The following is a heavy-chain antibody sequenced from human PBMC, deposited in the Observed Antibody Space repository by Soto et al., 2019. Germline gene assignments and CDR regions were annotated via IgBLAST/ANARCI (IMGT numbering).Heavy chain of an antibody. CDR1: GFTFSSYS. Sequence: GGSLRLSCAASGFTFSSYSMNRVRQAPGKGLEWVSSISSSSSYIYYADSVKGRFTISRDNAKNSLYLQMNSLRAEDTAVYYCARDPSGSQYANWFDPWGQGTLVTVSS. D-gene: IGHD1-26*01. CDR2: ISSSSSYI. J-gene: IGHJ5*02. V-gene: IGHV3-21*01. CDR3: ARDPSGSQYANWFDP.